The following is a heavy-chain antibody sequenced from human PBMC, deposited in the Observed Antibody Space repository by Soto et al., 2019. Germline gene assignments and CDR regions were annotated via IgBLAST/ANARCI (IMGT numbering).Heavy chain of an antibody. CDR2: INPSGGST. J-gene: IGHJ6*02. D-gene: IGHD2-2*01. Sequence: ASVKVSCKASGYTFTSYYMHWVRQAPGQGLEWMGIINPSGGSTSYAQKFQGRVTMTRDTSTSTVYMELSSLRSEDTAVYYCARDQILYCSSTSCRGYYYYGMDVWGQGTTVTVSS. CDR1: GYTFTSYY. CDR3: ARDQILYCSSTSCRGYYYYGMDV. V-gene: IGHV1-46*03.